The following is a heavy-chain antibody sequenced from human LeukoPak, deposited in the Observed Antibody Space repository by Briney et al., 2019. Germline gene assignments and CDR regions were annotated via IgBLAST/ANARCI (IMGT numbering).Heavy chain of an antibody. CDR2: IGTAGDT. CDR1: GFTLSSYD. CDR3: ARGSFSTHAFDI. D-gene: IGHD2-2*01. J-gene: IGHJ3*02. V-gene: IGHV3-13*01. Sequence: GGSLRLSCAASGFTLSSYDMHWVRQATGKGLEWVSAIGTAGDTYYPGSVKGRFTISRENAKNSLYLQMNSLRAGDTAVYYCARGSFSTHAFDIWGQGTMVTVSS.